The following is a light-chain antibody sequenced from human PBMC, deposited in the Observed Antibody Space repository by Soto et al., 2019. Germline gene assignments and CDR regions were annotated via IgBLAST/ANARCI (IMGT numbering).Light chain of an antibody. V-gene: IGLV1-40*01. Sequence: QSVLTQPPSVSGAPGQRVTISCAGTSSNIGAGYGVHWYQQLPGRAPKLLIHNYVNRPSGVPDRFSGSKSGTSASLAISGLQSEDEADYYCAAWDDSLNGWVFGGGTKLTVL. J-gene: IGLJ3*02. CDR3: AAWDDSLNGWV. CDR1: SSNIGAGYG. CDR2: NYV.